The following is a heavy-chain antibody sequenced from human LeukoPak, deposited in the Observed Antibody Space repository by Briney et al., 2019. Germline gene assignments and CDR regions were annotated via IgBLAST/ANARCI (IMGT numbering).Heavy chain of an antibody. Sequence: ASVKVSCKVPGYTLTELSMHWVRQAPGKGLEWMGGFDPEDGETIYAQKFQGRVTMTEDTSTDTAYMELSSLRSEDTAVYYCATDAILPPYYYMDVWGKGTTVTVSS. V-gene: IGHV1-24*01. J-gene: IGHJ6*03. D-gene: IGHD3-3*01. CDR2: FDPEDGET. CDR1: GYTLTELS. CDR3: ATDAILPPYYYMDV.